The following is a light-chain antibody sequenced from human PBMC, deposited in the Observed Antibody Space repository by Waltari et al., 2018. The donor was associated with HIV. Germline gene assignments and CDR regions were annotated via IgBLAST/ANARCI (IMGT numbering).Light chain of an antibody. Sequence: VLTPSPATLHVSPGRTANLSCRASQSVASNLACYQQKPGQPPRLLIYGASTRATGISPRFSGSGSVTNFALTITSLQSEDVAVYYCQQYNNWPWFTFGQGTKLEIK. V-gene: IGKV3-15*01. J-gene: IGKJ2*01. CDR3: QQYNNWPWFT. CDR1: QSVASN. CDR2: GAS.